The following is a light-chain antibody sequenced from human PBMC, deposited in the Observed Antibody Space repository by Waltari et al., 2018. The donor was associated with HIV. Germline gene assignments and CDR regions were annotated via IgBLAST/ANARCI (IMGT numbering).Light chain of an antibody. CDR3: SSYTSTNTWI. CDR1: SSDVGGYSL. V-gene: IGLV2-23*01. Sequence: QSALTQPASVSGSPRQSITISCTGTSSDVGGYSLVSWYQQHPGKAPQLIIYETTRRPSGASLRFSGSKPGPTASPAIPGLRADDEADYYCSSYTSTNTWIFGGGTKVAVL. CDR2: ETT. J-gene: IGLJ2*01.